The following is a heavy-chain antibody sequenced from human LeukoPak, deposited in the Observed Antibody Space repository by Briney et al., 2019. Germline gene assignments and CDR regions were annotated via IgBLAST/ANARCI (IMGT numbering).Heavy chain of an antibody. CDR1: GFTFSSYG. D-gene: IGHD2-2*01. CDR2: ISYDGSNK. V-gene: IGHV3-30*18. Sequence: GGSLRLSCAASGFTFSSYGMHWVRQAPGKGLEWVAVISYDGSNKYHADSVKGRFTISRDNTENTLYLQMSSLRAEDTAVYYCVKGRCSGSSCYGGDYWGQGTLVTVSS. J-gene: IGHJ4*02. CDR3: VKGRCSGSSCYGGDY.